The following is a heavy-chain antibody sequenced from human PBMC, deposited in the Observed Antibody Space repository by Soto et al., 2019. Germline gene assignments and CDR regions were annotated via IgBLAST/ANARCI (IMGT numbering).Heavy chain of an antibody. CDR2: VYYRGRS. D-gene: IGHD2-8*01. J-gene: IGHJ4*02. CDR1: GGSVSISNYY. CDR3: VSQRTSVLTQAYFDY. Sequence: PSETLSLTCTVSGGSVSISNYYWGWIHQSPGKVLEWIGSVYYRGRSYSKSSVKRRVTISVDTSKNQFSLNLNSVTASDTAVYYCVSQRTSVLTQAYFDYWGPGALVTVSS. V-gene: IGHV4-39*01.